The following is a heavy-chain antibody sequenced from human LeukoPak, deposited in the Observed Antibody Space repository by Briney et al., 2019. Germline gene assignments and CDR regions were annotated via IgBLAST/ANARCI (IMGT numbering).Heavy chain of an antibody. CDR3: ARRRQLAIYGDYPGGFDY. CDR1: GFTFSSYS. D-gene: IGHD4-17*01. Sequence: GGSLRLSCAASGFTFSSYSMNWVRQAPGKGLEWVSSISSSSSYIYYADSVKGRFTISRDNAKNSLYLQMNSLRAEDTAVYYCARRRQLAIYGDYPGGFDYWGQGTLVTVSS. J-gene: IGHJ4*02. V-gene: IGHV3-21*01. CDR2: ISSSSSYI.